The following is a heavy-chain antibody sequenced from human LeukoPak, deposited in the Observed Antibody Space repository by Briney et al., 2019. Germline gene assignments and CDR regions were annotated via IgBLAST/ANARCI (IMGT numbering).Heavy chain of an antibody. CDR2: ISSSSSYT. CDR1: GFTFSSYT. Sequence: GGSLRLSCAASGFTFSSYTMHWVRQAPGKGLEWVSYISSSSSYTNYADSVKGRFTISRDNAKNSLYLQMNSLRAEDTAVYYCARSIGYDIVGCGYWGQGTLVTVSS. CDR3: ARSIGYDIVGCGY. D-gene: IGHD2-15*01. J-gene: IGHJ4*02. V-gene: IGHV3-21*05.